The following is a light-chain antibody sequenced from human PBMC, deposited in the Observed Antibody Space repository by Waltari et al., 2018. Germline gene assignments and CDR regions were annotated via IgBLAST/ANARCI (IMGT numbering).Light chain of an antibody. Sequence: DVQMTQSPSSLSASLGDRVTITCRAGQSISSYLNWYQHKPGMAPKLLIYAASTLQSGVPSRFSGSGSGTDFTLTISRLQPEDFATYYCQQSFSTPLTFGGGTKVEIK. CDR2: AAS. V-gene: IGKV1-39*01. J-gene: IGKJ4*01. CDR3: QQSFSTPLT. CDR1: QSISSY.